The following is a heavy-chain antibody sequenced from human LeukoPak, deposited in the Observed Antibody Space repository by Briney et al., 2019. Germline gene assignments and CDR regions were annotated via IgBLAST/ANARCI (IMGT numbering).Heavy chain of an antibody. Sequence: SEILSLTCTVSGGSISSGGYYWSWIRQHPGKGLEWIGYIYYSGSTYYNPSLKSRVTISVDTSKNQFSLKLSSVTAADTAVYYCARGIVVVPAAPTLFDYWGQGTLVTVSS. J-gene: IGHJ4*02. D-gene: IGHD2-2*01. CDR2: IYYSGST. V-gene: IGHV4-31*03. CDR1: GGSISSGGYY. CDR3: ARGIVVVPAAPTLFDY.